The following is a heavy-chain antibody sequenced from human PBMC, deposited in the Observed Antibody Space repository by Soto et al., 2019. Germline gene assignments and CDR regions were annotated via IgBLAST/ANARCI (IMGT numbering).Heavy chain of an antibody. CDR2: IDPSGGVT. Sequence: GISVKASSEERGYTKDWRHRRSLRQSPKKGLEWMGMIDPSGGVTRDAQRFQGRITMTSDTSTSSVYMELRGLTSEDTAVYYCARDVIGHDNYETIGYYFAHWGPGTLVTVSS. CDR1: GYTKDWRH. J-gene: IGHJ4*02. CDR3: ARDVIGHDNYETIGYYFAH. D-gene: IGHD3-16*01. V-gene: IGHV1-46*02.